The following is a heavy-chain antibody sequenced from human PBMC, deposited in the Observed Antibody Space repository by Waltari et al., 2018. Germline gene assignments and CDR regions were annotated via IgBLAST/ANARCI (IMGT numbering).Heavy chain of an antibody. Sequence: VQLVESGGGLVQPGGCLILSGAAGGSWYWMYWRHLARQAPGKGLVWVSRSNSDGSSTSYADSVKGRFTISKDNAKNTVYLQMNSLRAEDTAIYYCARGARRTTVTTGWWYFDLWGRGTLVTVSS. D-gene: IGHD4-17*01. CDR3: ARGARRTTVTTGWWYFDL. V-gene: IGHV3-74*02. CDR2: SNSDGSST. J-gene: IGHJ2*01. CDR1: GSWYWMYW.